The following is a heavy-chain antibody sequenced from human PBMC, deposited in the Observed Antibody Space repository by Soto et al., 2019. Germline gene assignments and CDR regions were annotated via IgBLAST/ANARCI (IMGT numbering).Heavy chain of an antibody. V-gene: IGHV5-51*01. D-gene: IGHD3-16*02. CDR1: GYTFTTYW. CDR3: ARQGTYYDYVWGSYRYTCFDS. J-gene: IGHJ4*02. CDR2: IYPGDSDT. Sequence: PGESLKISCKGSGYTFTTYWIGWVRQMPGKGLEWMGIIYPGDSDTRYSPSFQGQVTISADKSISTAYLQWSSLKASDTAMYYCARQGTYYDYVWGSYRYTCFDSWGQGTLVTV.